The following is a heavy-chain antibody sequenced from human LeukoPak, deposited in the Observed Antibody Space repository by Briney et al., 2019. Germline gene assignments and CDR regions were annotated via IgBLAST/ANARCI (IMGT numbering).Heavy chain of an antibody. CDR1: GYTFTGYY. J-gene: IGHJ4*02. D-gene: IGHD1-20*01. V-gene: IGHV1-2*02. CDR3: ARSSVTGYFDY. CDR2: INPNSGGT. Sequence: APVKVSCKASGYTFTGYYMHWVRQAPGQGLEWMGWINPNSGGTNYAQKFQGRVTMTRDTSISTAYMELSRLRSDDTAVYYWARSSVTGYFDYWGQGTLVTVSS.